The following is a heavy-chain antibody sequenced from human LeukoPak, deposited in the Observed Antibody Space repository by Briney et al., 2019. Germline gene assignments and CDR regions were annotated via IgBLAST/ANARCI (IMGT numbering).Heavy chain of an antibody. J-gene: IGHJ4*02. D-gene: IGHD5-24*01. Sequence: GGSLRLSCVGSGFSFSTYDMGWVRQTPGKGLEWVSAISTTGGYTEDADSVKGRFTISRDNSQNTLFLQMHSLRAEDTAVYYCAKKPATIKFPFDIWGQGTLVTVST. CDR2: ISTTGGYT. CDR1: GFSFSTYD. CDR3: AKKPATIKFPFDI. V-gene: IGHV3-23*01.